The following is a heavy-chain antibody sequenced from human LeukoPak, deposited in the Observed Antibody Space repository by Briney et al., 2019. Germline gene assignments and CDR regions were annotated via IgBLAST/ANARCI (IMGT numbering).Heavy chain of an antibody. D-gene: IGHD6-13*01. CDR3: ARAAVGHDAFDI. CDR1: GGSISTYY. V-gene: IGHV4-59*08. J-gene: IGHJ3*02. CDR2: IYYSGST. Sequence: SEPLSLTCTVSGGSISTYYWSWIRQPPGKGLEWIGYIYYSGSTNYNPSLKSRVTISVDTSKNQFSLKLSSVTAADTAVYYCARAAVGHDAFDIWGQGTMVTVSS.